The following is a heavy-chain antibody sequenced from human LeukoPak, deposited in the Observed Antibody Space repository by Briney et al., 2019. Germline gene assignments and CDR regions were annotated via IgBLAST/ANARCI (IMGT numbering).Heavy chain of an antibody. CDR3: ARGGYDFVYYYYGMDV. CDR2: INPNSGGT. D-gene: IGHD3-3*01. V-gene: IGHV1-2*06. CDR1: GYTFTGYY. J-gene: IGHJ6*02. Sequence: ASVKVSCKASGYTFTGYYVHWVRQAPGQGLEWMGRINPNSGGTNYAQKFQGRVTMTRDTSISTAYMELSRLRSDDTAVYYCARGGYDFVYYYYGMDVWGQGTTVTVSS.